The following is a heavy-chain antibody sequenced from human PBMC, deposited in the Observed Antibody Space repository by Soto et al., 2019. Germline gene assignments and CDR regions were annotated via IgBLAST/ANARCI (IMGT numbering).Heavy chain of an antibody. Sequence: PSETLSLTCSVSGGSLSRGGYYWSWIRQHPGRGLEWIGYIYYSGNTYYNPSLKSRVTISVDTSKNQFSLKLSAVTAADTAVYYCARGRVGATTDYFDYWGQGTLVTVSS. CDR2: IYYSGNT. CDR3: ARGRVGATTDYFDY. CDR1: GGSLSRGGYY. D-gene: IGHD1-26*01. J-gene: IGHJ4*02. V-gene: IGHV4-31*03.